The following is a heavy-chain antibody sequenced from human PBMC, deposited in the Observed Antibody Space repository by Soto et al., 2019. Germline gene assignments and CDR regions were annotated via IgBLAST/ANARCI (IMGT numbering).Heavy chain of an antibody. Sequence: GGSLRLSCAASGFTFSSYSMNWVRQAPGKGLEWVSYISSSSSTIYYADSVKGRFNISRDNAKNSLYLQMNSLRAEDTAVYYCARDEAAAASGYWGQGTLVTVSS. J-gene: IGHJ4*02. CDR1: GFTFSSYS. D-gene: IGHD6-13*01. CDR2: ISSSSSTI. CDR3: ARDEAAAASGY. V-gene: IGHV3-48*01.